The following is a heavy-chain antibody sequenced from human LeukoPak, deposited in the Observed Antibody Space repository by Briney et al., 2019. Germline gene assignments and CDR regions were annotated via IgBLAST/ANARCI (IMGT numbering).Heavy chain of an antibody. Sequence: GGSLRLSCAASGCTFSSYWMHWVRQAPGKGLVWVARLNRDGSSTNYADSVKGRFTISRDNAKNTLHLQMNSLRVEDTAVYYCARDRDGYNSFDFWGQGTLFTVSS. J-gene: IGHJ4*02. CDR1: GCTFSSYW. CDR2: LNRDGSST. D-gene: IGHD5-24*01. CDR3: ARDRDGYNSFDF. V-gene: IGHV3-74*01.